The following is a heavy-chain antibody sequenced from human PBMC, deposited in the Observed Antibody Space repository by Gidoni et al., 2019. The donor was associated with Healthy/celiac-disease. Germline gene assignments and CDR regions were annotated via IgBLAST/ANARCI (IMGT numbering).Heavy chain of an antibody. CDR3: AREVTTVTPAYGIGV. CDR2: INPSGGSR. J-gene: IGHJ6*01. D-gene: IGHD4-4*01. V-gene: IGHV1-46*03. Sequence: QVQLVQSGADVKKPGASVKVSCKAPGYTFTRDYMHWVRQPPGQGLGWRGIINPSGGSRSYGKKVQGRVTMTRETSTSTIYMDLSSLRSVGTAVYYCAREVTTVTPAYGIGVWGQGTTVTLS. CDR1: GYTFTRDY.